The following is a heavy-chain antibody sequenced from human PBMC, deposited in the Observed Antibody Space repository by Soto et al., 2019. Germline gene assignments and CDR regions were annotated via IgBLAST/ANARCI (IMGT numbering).Heavy chain of an antibody. CDR1: GFTLSDYY. D-gene: IGHD5-18*01. J-gene: IGHJ4*02. Sequence: PGGALRLSFAASGFTLSDYYMNWMRQAPVKGPEWVSYISSSGGTKYYADSVKGRFIISRDNAKNSLYLQMNSLRAEDTGVYYCVRDLAPVMVPFWGQGTLVTVSS. V-gene: IGHV3-11*01. CDR3: VRDLAPVMVPF. CDR2: ISSSGGTK.